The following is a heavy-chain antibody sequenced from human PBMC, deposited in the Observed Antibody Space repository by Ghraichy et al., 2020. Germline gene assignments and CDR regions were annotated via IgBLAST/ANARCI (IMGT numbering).Heavy chain of an antibody. J-gene: IGHJ3*02. CDR3: ARAGIQLWLEGLADAFDI. Sequence: ASVKVSCKASGYTFTSYDINWVRQATGQGLEWMGWMNPNSGNTGYAQKFQGRVTMTRNTSISTAYMELSSLRSEDTAVYYCARAGIQLWLEGLADAFDIWGQGTMVTVSS. V-gene: IGHV1-8*01. CDR1: GYTFTSYD. CDR2: MNPNSGNT. D-gene: IGHD5-18*01.